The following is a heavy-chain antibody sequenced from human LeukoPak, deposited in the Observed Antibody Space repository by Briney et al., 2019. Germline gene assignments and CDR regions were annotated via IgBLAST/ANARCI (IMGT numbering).Heavy chain of an antibody. CDR2: INDNSEIK. V-gene: IGHV3-21*05. Sequence: GGSLRLSCVASGFSFRGHSMNWVRQAPGKGLEWVSYINDNSEIKLYADSVKGRFTISRDNAKNSLYLQMNSLRAEDTAVYYCARDRRGVGFDYWGQGTLVTVSS. J-gene: IGHJ4*02. D-gene: IGHD1-26*01. CDR1: GFSFRGHS. CDR3: ARDRRGVGFDY.